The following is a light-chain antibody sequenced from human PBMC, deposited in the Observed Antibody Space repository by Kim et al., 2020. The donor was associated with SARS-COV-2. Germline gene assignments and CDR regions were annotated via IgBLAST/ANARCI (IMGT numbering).Light chain of an antibody. J-gene: IGLJ2*01. CDR3: NSRDNSGDHVV. Sequence: ALGQTVRITCQGDSLRTYSASWYQQKPGQAPILVIYDKNNRPSGIPDRFSGSSSGNTASLTVTGAQAVDEADYYCNSRDNSGDHVVFGGGTKLIVL. CDR1: SLRTYS. V-gene: IGLV3-19*01. CDR2: DKN.